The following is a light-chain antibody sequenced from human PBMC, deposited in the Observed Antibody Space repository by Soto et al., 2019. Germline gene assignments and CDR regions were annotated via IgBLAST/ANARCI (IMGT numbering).Light chain of an antibody. J-gene: IGKJ1*01. CDR1: QDISSY. CDR3: QQYYDYPWT. V-gene: IGKV1-8*01. Sequence: AIRMTQSPSSFSASTGDRVTITCRASQDISSYFAWYQQKPGKAPNLLIYAASTLQSWVPSRFSGGGSGTDFTITISCLQSEDFATYYCQQYYDYPWTFGQGTQVESK. CDR2: AAS.